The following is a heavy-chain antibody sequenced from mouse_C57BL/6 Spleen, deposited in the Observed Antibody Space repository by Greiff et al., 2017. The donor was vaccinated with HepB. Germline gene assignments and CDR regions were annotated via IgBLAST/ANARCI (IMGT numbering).Heavy chain of an antibody. CDR2: IYPGNSDT. CDR3: TLGTTVVAHWYFDV. CDR1: GYTFTSYW. V-gene: IGHV1-5*01. J-gene: IGHJ1*03. D-gene: IGHD1-1*01. Sequence: EVQLQQSGTVLARPGASVKMSCKTSGYTFTSYWMPWVKQRPGQGLEWLGAIYPGNSDTSYNQKFKGKAKLTAVTSASTAYMELSSLTNEDSAVYYCTLGTTVVAHWYFDVWGTGTTVTVAS.